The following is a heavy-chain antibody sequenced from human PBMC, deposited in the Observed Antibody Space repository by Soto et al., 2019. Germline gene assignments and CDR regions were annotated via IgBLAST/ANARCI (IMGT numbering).Heavy chain of an antibody. J-gene: IGHJ4*02. CDR1: GFTFSSYA. CDR3: AKSRDPSKVAAPYYFDY. D-gene: IGHD6-19*01. V-gene: IGHV3-30*18. CDR2: VSYDGSNM. Sequence: GGSLRLSCAGSGFTFSSYAMHWVRQAPGKGLEWIIIVSYDGSNMYYTDSVKGRFTVSRDNSKNTLYLQMNSLRDEDTAAYYCAKSRDPSKVAAPYYFDYWGQGTLVTVSS.